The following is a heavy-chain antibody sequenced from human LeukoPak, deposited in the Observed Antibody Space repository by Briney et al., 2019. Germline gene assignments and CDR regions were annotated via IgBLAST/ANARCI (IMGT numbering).Heavy chain of an antibody. D-gene: IGHD1-26*01. J-gene: IGHJ3*01. CDR3: ARQCPSVGANCALY. CDR2: TYYSGST. CDR1: GDSISSTNYY. Sequence: MTSETLSLTCTVSGDSISSTNYYWGWIRQPPGKGLEWIGSTYYSGSTYYNPSLESRVTISVDTSKNQFSLKLSSVTAADTAVYYCARQCPSVGANCALYWGQGTMVTVSS. V-gene: IGHV4-39*01.